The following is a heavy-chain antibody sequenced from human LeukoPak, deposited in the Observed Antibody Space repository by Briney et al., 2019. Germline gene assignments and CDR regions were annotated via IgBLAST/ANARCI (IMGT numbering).Heavy chain of an antibody. CDR2: ISAYNGNT. V-gene: IGHV1-18*01. J-gene: IGHJ4*02. D-gene: IGHD3-10*01. CDR3: ARDPSGVSFDY. CDR1: GYTFTSYD. Sequence: ASVKVSCKASGYTFTSYDINWVRQAPGQGLEWMGWISAYNGNTNYAQKLQGRVTMTTDTSTSTAYMELRSLRSDDTAAYYCARDPSGVSFDYWGQGTLVTVSS.